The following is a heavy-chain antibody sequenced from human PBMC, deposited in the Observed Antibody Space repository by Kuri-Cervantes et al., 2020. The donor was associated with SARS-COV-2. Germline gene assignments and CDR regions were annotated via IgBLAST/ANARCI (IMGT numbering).Heavy chain of an antibody. V-gene: IGHV1-69*10. CDR2: IIPILGIA. J-gene: IGHJ4*02. D-gene: IGHD3-10*01. Sequence: SVKVSCKASGGTFSSYAISWVRQAPGQGLEWMGGIIPILGIANYAQKFQGRVTITADKSTSTAYMELSSLRAEDTAVYYCAKHMLRGLSFDNWGQGTLVTVSS. CDR1: GGTFSSYA. CDR3: AKHMLRGLSFDN.